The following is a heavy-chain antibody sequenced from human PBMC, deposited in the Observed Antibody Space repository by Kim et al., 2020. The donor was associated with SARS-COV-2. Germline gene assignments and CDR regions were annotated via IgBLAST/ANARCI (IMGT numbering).Heavy chain of an antibody. Sequence: ASVKVSCKASGYTFTSYAMHWVRQAPGQRLEWMGWINAGNGNTKYSQKFQGRVTITRDTSASTAYMELSSLRSEDTAVYYCASGETPYCSSTSCYQLSYYGMDVWGQGTTVTVSS. CDR2: INAGNGNT. V-gene: IGHV1-3*01. J-gene: IGHJ6*02. CDR1: GYTFTSYA. CDR3: ASGETPYCSSTSCYQLSYYGMDV. D-gene: IGHD2-2*01.